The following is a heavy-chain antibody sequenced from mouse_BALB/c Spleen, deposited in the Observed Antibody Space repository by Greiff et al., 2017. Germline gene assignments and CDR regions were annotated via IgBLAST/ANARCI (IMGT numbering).Heavy chain of an antibody. J-gene: IGHJ3*01. V-gene: IGHV5-17*02. Sequence: EVKLVESGGGLVQPGGSRKLSCAASGFTFSSFGMHWVRQAPEKGLEWVAYISSGSSTIYYADTVKGRFTISRDNPKNTLFLQMTSLRSEDTAMYYCARWDYDGRFAYWGQGTLVTVSA. CDR3: ARWDYDGRFAY. CDR2: ISSGSSTI. D-gene: IGHD2-4*01. CDR1: GFTFSSFG.